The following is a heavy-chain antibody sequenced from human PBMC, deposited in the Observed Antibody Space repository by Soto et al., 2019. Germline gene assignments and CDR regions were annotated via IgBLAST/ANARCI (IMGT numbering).Heavy chain of an antibody. CDR3: ARVYSSSSAGPHFDY. V-gene: IGHV4-34*01. CDR1: GGSFSGYY. D-gene: IGHD6-6*01. CDR2: INHSGST. J-gene: IGHJ4*02. Sequence: SETLSLTCAVYGGSFSGYYWSWIRPPPGKGLEWIGEINHSGSTNYNPSLKSRVTISVDTSKNQFSLKLSSVTAADTAVYYCARVYSSSSAGPHFDYWGQGTLVTVSS.